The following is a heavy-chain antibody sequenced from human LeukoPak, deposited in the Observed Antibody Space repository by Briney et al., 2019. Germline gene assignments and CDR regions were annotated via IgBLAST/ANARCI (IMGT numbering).Heavy chain of an antibody. CDR3: ATGFRSSGYYNYFDY. Sequence: GASVKVSCKVSGYTLTELSMHWVRQAPGKALEWMGGFDPEDGETIYAQKFQGRVTMTEDTSTDTAYMELSSLRSEDTAVYYCATGFRSSGYYNYFDYWGQGTLVTVSS. CDR2: FDPEDGET. D-gene: IGHD3-22*01. CDR1: GYTLTELS. V-gene: IGHV1-24*01. J-gene: IGHJ4*02.